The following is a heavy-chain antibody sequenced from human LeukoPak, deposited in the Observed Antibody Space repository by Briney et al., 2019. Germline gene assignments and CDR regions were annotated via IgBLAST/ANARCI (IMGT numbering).Heavy chain of an antibody. CDR2: INPNSGVT. CDR1: GNTFFGYY. V-gene: IGHV1-2*06. CDR3: ALGGSYRHFDN. D-gene: IGHD3-16*02. J-gene: IGHJ4*02. Sequence: ASVKVSCKASGNTFFGYYVNWVRQAPGQGLEWMGRINPNSGVTNSAQKFQGRVTMTSDTSIITAYMELRSLRSDDTAVYYCALGGSYRHFDNWGQGTLVTVSS.